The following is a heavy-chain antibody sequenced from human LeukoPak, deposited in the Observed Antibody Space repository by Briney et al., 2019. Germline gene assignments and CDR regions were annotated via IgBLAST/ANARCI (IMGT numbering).Heavy chain of an antibody. Sequence: GGSLRLSCAASGFTFSSYWMSWVRQAPGKGLEWVANIKQDGSGKYYVDSVKGRFTISRDDAKNSLYLQMNSLRAEDTAVYYCARDDLGVTYFDYWGQGTLVTVSS. J-gene: IGHJ4*02. CDR1: GFTFSSYW. CDR3: ARDDLGVTYFDY. V-gene: IGHV3-7*01. CDR2: IKQDGSGK. D-gene: IGHD3-3*01.